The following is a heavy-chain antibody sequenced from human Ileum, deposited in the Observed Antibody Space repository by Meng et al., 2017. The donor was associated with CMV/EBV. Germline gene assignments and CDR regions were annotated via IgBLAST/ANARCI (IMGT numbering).Heavy chain of an antibody. V-gene: IGHV3-30*02. CDR2: ITNDGTYI. J-gene: IGHJ6*02. Sequence: GGSLRLSCAASGFTFSSSGMHWVRQAPGKGLEWVACITNDGTYINYAASVKGRFTISRDNSRNMLSLQMSSLRAEDTAFYYCAKDWRVVGIAVVPIEALAHVWGQGTTVTVSS. CDR3: AKDWRVVGIAVVPIEALAHV. CDR1: GFTFSSSG. D-gene: IGHD6-19*01.